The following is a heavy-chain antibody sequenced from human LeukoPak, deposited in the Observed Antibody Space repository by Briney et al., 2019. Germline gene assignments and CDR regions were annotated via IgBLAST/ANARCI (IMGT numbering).Heavy chain of an antibody. D-gene: IGHD3-22*01. V-gene: IGHV4-39*07. CDR2: IYYSGST. Sequence: SETLSLTCTVSGGSISSSYSYWGWIRQPPGKGLEWIGNIYYSGSTYYSPSLTSRVTVSVDTSENQFSLKLSSVTAADTAVYYCARERRYYDSSGFDYWGQGTLVTVSS. J-gene: IGHJ4*02. CDR1: GGSISSSYSY. CDR3: ARERRYYDSSGFDY.